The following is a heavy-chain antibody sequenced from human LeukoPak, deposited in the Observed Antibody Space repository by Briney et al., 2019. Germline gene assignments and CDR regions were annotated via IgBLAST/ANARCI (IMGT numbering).Heavy chain of an antibody. V-gene: IGHV4-34*01. J-gene: IGHJ4*02. CDR2: INHSGST. D-gene: IGHD6-19*01. CDR3: ASSAVAGDDY. CDR1: GGSFSGYY. Sequence: SETLSLTCAVYGGSFSGYYWSWIRQPPGKGLEWIGEINHSGSTNYNPSLKSRVTVSVDTSKNQFSLKLSSVTAADTAVYYCASSAVAGDDYWGQGTLVTVSS.